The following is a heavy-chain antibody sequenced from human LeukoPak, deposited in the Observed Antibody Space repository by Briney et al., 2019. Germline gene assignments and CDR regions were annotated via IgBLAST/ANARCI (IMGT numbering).Heavy chain of an antibody. Sequence: SETLSLTCTVSGVSTTNGIYYWAWIRQPPGKGLEWIGSVHNVGSTYYNLSLRSRVTMSIDTSKNQFSLRLSSATAADTAVYYCARGYGSGSYYHYWGQGTLVTVSS. J-gene: IGHJ4*02. CDR3: ARGYGSGSYYHY. CDR2: VHNVGST. V-gene: IGHV4-39*01. D-gene: IGHD3-10*01. CDR1: GVSTTNGIYY.